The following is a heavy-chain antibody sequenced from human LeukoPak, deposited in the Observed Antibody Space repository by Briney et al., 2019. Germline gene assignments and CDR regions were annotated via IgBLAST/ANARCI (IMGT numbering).Heavy chain of an antibody. D-gene: IGHD5-18*01. CDR3: ARKTGSYGLNYFDY. V-gene: IGHV5-51*03. CDR1: GYSFTNYW. Sequence: PGESLKISCKGSGYSFTNYWIGWVRQIPGKGLEWMGIIYPGDSDTRYSPSFQGQVTISADKSINTAYLQWSSLKASDTAMYYCARKTGSYGLNYFDYWGQGTLVTVSS. J-gene: IGHJ4*02. CDR2: IYPGDSDT.